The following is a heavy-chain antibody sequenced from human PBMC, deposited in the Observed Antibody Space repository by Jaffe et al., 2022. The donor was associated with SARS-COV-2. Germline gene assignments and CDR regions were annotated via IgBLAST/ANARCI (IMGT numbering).Heavy chain of an antibody. V-gene: IGHV3-7*03. Sequence: EVQLVESGGGSVQPGGSLRLSCLASRFSFSQSWMTWVRQAPGRGLDWVANINQDESDKNYADSVKGRFTISRDNARNSLYLQMNSLKVEDTAVYYCARGHFGMDIWGQGTTVTVSS. CDR3: ARGHFGMDI. CDR2: INQDESDK. J-gene: IGHJ6*02. CDR1: RFSFSQSW.